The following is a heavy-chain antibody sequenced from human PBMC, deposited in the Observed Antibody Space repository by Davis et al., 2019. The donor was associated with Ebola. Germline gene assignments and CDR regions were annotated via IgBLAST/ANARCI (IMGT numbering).Heavy chain of an antibody. D-gene: IGHD4-11*01. V-gene: IGHV3-33*01. CDR1: GFTFSSYG. CDR2: IWYDGSNK. J-gene: IGHJ6*03. Sequence: PGGSLRLSCAASGFTFSSYGMHWVRQAPGKGLEWVAVIWYDGSNKYYADSVKGRFTISRDNSKNTLYLQMNSLRAEDTAVYYCARDPALTTHYYYYMDVWGKGTTVTVSS. CDR3: ARDPALTTHYYYYMDV.